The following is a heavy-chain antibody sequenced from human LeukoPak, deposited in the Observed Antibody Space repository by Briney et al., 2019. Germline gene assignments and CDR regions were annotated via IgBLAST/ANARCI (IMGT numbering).Heavy chain of an antibody. CDR1: GYTFTSYD. D-gene: IGHD2-2*01. Sequence: ASVKVSCKASGYTFTSYDINWVRQATGQGLEWMGWMNPNSGNTGYAQKFQGRVTITRNTSISTAYMELSSLRSEDTAVYYCARGSLEVVPAASSYYYYMDVWGKGTTVTLSS. V-gene: IGHV1-8*03. J-gene: IGHJ6*03. CDR2: MNPNSGNT. CDR3: ARGSLEVVPAASSYYYYMDV.